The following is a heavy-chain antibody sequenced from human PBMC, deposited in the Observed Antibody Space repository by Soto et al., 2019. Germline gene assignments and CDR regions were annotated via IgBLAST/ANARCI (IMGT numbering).Heavy chain of an antibody. Sequence: ASVKVSCKASGYTFTSYGISWVRQAPGQGLEWMGWISAYNGNTNYAQKLQGRVTMTTDTSTSTAYMELRSLRSDDTAVYYCARDPPPYYYDSSGYFDYWGQGTLVTVS. CDR2: ISAYNGNT. CDR1: GYTFTSYG. V-gene: IGHV1-18*01. CDR3: ARDPPPYYYDSSGYFDY. J-gene: IGHJ4*02. D-gene: IGHD3-22*01.